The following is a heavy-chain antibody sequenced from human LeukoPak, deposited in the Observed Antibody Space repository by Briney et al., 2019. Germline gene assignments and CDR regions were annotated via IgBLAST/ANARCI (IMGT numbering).Heavy chain of an antibody. D-gene: IGHD3-3*01. CDR1: GGSFSGYY. CDR3: ARGEAYYDFWSGYYSNWFDP. V-gene: IGHV4-34*01. Sequence: SETLSLTCAVYGGSFSGYYWSWIRQPPGKGLEWIGEINHSGSTNYNPSLKSRVTISVDTSMNQFSLKLSSVTAADTAVYYCARGEAYYDFWSGYYSNWFDPWGQGTLVTVSS. J-gene: IGHJ5*02. CDR2: INHSGST.